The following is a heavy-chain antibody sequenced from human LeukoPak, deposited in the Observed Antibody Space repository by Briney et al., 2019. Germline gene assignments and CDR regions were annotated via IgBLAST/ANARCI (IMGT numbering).Heavy chain of an antibody. D-gene: IGHD1-26*01. CDR2: IYPGDSDT. J-gene: IGHJ4*02. V-gene: IGHV5-51*01. CDR1: GYSFTNFW. Sequence: GESLKISCEGSGYSFTNFWIGWVRQMPGKGLEWMGIIYPGDSDTRYSPSFQGQVTISADKSINTAYLRWSSLKASDTAMYCCARHVGGRYYFDYWGQGTLVTVSS. CDR3: ARHVGGRYYFDY.